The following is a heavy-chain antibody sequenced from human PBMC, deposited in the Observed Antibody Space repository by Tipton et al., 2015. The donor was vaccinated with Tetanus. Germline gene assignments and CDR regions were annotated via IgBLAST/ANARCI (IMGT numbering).Heavy chain of an antibody. CDR2: INHSGST. CDR1: GGFFSGYY. Sequence: TLSLTCAVSGGFFSGYYWSWIRQPPGEGLEWVGEINHSGSTNYNPSLKSRVPISVDTSKNQFSLKLSSVTAADTAVYYCARVGRRGYCSGGSCYSRYYYYGMDVWGQGP. CDR3: ARVGRRGYCSGGSCYSRYYYYGMDV. J-gene: IGHJ6*02. D-gene: IGHD2-15*01. V-gene: IGHV4-34*01.